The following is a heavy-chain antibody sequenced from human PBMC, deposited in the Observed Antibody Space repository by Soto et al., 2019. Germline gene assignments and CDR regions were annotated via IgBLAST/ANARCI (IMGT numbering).Heavy chain of an antibody. V-gene: IGHV3-21*01. Sequence: PGGSLRLSCAASGFTFSSYSMNWVRQAPGKGLEWVSSISSSSSYIYYADSVKGRFTISRDNAKNSLYLQMNSLRAEDTAVYYCARDYFWSGYPIFDYWGQGTLVTVAS. D-gene: IGHD3-3*01. CDR2: ISSSSSYI. CDR1: GFTFSSYS. CDR3: ARDYFWSGYPIFDY. J-gene: IGHJ4*02.